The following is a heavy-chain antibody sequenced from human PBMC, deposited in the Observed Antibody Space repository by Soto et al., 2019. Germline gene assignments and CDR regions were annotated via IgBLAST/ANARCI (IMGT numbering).Heavy chain of an antibody. Sequence: EASVKVSCKASGYTFTSYGISWVRQAPGQGLEWMGWISAYNGNTNYAQKLQGRVTMTTDTSTSTAYMELRSLRSDDTAVYYCARHSTVYTSYGMDVWGQGTTVTVPS. CDR1: GYTFTSYG. D-gene: IGHD4-17*01. J-gene: IGHJ6*02. CDR2: ISAYNGNT. V-gene: IGHV1-18*04. CDR3: ARHSTVYTSYGMDV.